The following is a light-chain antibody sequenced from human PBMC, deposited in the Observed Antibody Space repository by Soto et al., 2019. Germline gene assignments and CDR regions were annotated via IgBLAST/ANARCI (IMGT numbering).Light chain of an antibody. J-gene: IGLJ2*01. V-gene: IGLV2-8*01. Sequence: QSALTQPPSASGSPGQSVTISCTGTSSDVGGYNYVSWYQQHPGKAPKLMIYEVSKRPSGVPDRFSGSKSGNTASLTVSGLQAEDEADYYCSSYAYSNNFGVVFCGGTKLTVL. CDR2: EVS. CDR3: SSYAYSNNFGVV. CDR1: SSDVGGYNY.